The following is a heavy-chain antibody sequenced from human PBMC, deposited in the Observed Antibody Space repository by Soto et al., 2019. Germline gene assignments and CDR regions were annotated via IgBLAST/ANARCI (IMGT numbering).Heavy chain of an antibody. CDR2: INSDGSST. V-gene: IGHV3-74*01. CDR3: ARGPRRPNYYGSGSYYKVGYYFDY. J-gene: IGHJ4*02. CDR1: GFTFSSYW. D-gene: IGHD3-10*01. Sequence: GGSLRLSCAASGFTFSSYWMHWVRQAPGKGLVWVSRINSDGSSTSYADSVKGRFTISRDNAKNSLYLQMNSLRAEDTAVYYCARGPRRPNYYGSGSYYKVGYYFDYWGQGTLVTVSS.